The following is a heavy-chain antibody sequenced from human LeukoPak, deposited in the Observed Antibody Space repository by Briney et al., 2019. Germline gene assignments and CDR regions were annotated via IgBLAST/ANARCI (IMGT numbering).Heavy chain of an antibody. V-gene: IGHV3-23*01. CDR2: ITGSGGNT. Sequence: GESLRLSCAASGFTFSSYAMSWVRQAPGKGLEWVSTITGSGGNTHYADSVKGRFTISRDNSKNTLYLQMDSLRAEDTAVYYCAKVAAAVADTRTDYWGQGTLVTVSS. D-gene: IGHD6-25*01. CDR1: GFTFSSYA. J-gene: IGHJ4*02. CDR3: AKVAAAVADTRTDY.